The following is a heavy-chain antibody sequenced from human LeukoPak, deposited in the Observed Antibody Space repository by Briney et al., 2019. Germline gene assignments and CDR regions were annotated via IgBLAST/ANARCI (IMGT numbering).Heavy chain of an antibody. Sequence: SETLSLTCSVSGGSISSYYWSWIRQPPGEGLEWIGYIYYRGSTNYNPSLKSRVTISVDTSKNQFSLKLSSVTAADTAVYYCAGGAYCGGDCYRRPDYYYYMDVWGKGTTVTISS. D-gene: IGHD2-21*02. J-gene: IGHJ6*03. CDR2: IYYRGST. V-gene: IGHV4-59*01. CDR3: AGGAYCGGDCYRRPDYYYYMDV. CDR1: GGSISSYY.